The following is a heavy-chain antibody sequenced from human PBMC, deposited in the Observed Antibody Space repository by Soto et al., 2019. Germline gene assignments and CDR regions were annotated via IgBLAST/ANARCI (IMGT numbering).Heavy chain of an antibody. CDR1: GGSVSSGSYY. CDR3: ARDLNYGWFDH. D-gene: IGHD4-17*01. J-gene: IGHJ5*02. Sequence: SETLSLTCTVSGGSVSSGSYYWSWSRQPPGNGLEWIGYIYYSGSTNYNPSPKSRVTISVDTSKNQFSLKLSSVTAADTAVYYCARDLNYGWFDHWGPGTLVTVSS. CDR2: IYYSGST. V-gene: IGHV4-61*01.